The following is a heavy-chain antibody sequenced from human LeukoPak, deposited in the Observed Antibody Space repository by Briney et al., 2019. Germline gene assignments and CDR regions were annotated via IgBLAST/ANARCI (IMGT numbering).Heavy chain of an antibody. V-gene: IGHV4-59*01. CDR2: IYYSGST. Sequence: SETLSLTCAVYGGSFSGYYWSWIRQPPGKGLEWIGYIYYSGSTNYNPSLKSRVTISVDTSKNQFSLKLSSVTAADTAVYYCASWDYYGSGALDYWGQGTLVTVSS. D-gene: IGHD3-10*01. J-gene: IGHJ4*02. CDR3: ASWDYYGSGALDY. CDR1: GGSFSGYY.